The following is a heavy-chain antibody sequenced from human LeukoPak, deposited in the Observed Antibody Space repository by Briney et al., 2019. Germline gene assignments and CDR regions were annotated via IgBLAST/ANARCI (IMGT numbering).Heavy chain of an antibody. CDR3: ARDPGVQYFDY. V-gene: IGHV3-30*04. D-gene: IGHD3-10*01. CDR2: ISYDGSNK. Sequence: GGSLRLSCAASGFTFSSYAMHWARQAPGKGLEWVAVISYDGSNKYYADSVKGRFTISRDNSKNTLYLQMNSLRAEDTAVYYCARDPGVQYFDYWGQGTLVTVSS. CDR1: GFTFSSYA. J-gene: IGHJ4*02.